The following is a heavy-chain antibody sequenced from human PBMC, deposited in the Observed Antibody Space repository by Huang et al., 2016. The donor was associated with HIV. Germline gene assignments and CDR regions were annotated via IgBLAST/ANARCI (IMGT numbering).Heavy chain of an antibody. CDR1: EYTLTELS. J-gene: IGHJ4*02. D-gene: IGHD3-9*01. CDR2: FDPESGET. V-gene: IGHV1-24*01. CDR3: ATGFDVFFDF. Sequence: QVQLVQSRAEVKKPGASVKVSCKVSEYTLTELSIHWVRQPPGKGLEWMGGFDPESGETIYAKKFQGRVTMTEDTSTETAFMELSGLRPEDTAVYYCATGFDVFFDFWGQGTLVTVSS.